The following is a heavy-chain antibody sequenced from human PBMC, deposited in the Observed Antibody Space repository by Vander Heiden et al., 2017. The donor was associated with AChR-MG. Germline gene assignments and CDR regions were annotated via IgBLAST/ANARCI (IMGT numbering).Heavy chain of an antibody. CDR3: ARSGLVIGSSSSYYFDY. CDR1: GSSFITYW. D-gene: IGHD6-6*01. V-gene: IGHV5-51*03. CDR2: IYPGDSDT. Sequence: EVQLVQPGAEVKNPGESLKISCKGSGSSFITYWIAWVRQMPGKGLEWMGIIYPGDSDTRYSPSFQGQVTISADKSINTAYLQWSGLKASDTAIYYCARSGLVIGSSSSYYFDYWGQGTLVTVSS. J-gene: IGHJ4*02.